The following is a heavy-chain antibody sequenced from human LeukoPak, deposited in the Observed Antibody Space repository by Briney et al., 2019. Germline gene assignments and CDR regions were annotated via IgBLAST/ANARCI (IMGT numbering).Heavy chain of an antibody. Sequence: GASVKVSCETSGYTFTKYLIHWVRQAPGQGLEWVGTINPNGDATNYAPRLQGRLTLTQDTSTSTVYMELRGLTPDDTAVYYCARPLFCAFDNCGYWLDPWGPGTLVTVSS. D-gene: IGHD1-20*01. CDR1: GYTFTKYL. CDR2: INPNGDAT. J-gene: IGHJ5*02. V-gene: IGHV1-46*01. CDR3: ARPLFCAFDNCGYWLDP.